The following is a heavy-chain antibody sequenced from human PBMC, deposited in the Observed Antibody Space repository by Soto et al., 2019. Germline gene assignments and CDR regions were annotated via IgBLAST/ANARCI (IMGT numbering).Heavy chain of an antibody. CDR1: GFTFDDYA. CDR2: ISWNSGSI. D-gene: IGHD3-10*01. CDR3: AKDIGD. Sequence: EVQLVESGGGLVQPGRSLRLSCAASGFTFDDYAMHWVRQAPGKGLEWVSGISWNSGSIGYADSVKGRFTISRVNAKNSLYLQMNSLRAEDTALYYCAKDIGDWGQGTLVTVSS. J-gene: IGHJ4*02. V-gene: IGHV3-9*01.